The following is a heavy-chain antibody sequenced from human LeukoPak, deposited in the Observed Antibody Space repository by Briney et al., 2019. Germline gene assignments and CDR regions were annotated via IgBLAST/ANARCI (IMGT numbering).Heavy chain of an antibody. V-gene: IGHV1-2*02. Sequence: RRASVKVSCKASGYTFTGYYMHWVRQAPGQGLEWMGWINPNSGGTNYAQKFQGRVTITTDESTSTAYMELSSLRSEDTAVYYCARGPYGSGRYFDYWGQGTLVTVSS. CDR3: ARGPYGSGRYFDY. CDR1: GYTFTGYY. CDR2: INPNSGGT. J-gene: IGHJ4*02. D-gene: IGHD3-10*01.